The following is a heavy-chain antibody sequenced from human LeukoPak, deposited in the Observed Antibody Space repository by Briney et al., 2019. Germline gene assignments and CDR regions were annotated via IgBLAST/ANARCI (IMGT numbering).Heavy chain of an antibody. CDR3: ARVHLTTAMIYYYYGMDV. CDR1: GFTFSSYG. D-gene: IGHD5-18*01. V-gene: IGHV3-33*01. CDR2: IWYDGSNK. J-gene: IGHJ6*02. Sequence: GGSLRLSCAASGFTFSSYGMHWVRQAPGKGLEWVAVIWYDGSNKYYADSVKGRFTISRDNCKNTLYLQMNSLRAEDTAVYYCARVHLTTAMIYYYYGMDVWGQGTTVTVSS.